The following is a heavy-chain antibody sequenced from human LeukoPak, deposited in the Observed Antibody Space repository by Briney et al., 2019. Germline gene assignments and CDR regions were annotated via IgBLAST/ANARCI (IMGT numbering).Heavy chain of an antibody. D-gene: IGHD2-2*01. J-gene: IGHJ6*02. CDR2: ISWNSGSI. V-gene: IGHV3-9*01. CDR3: ARGWMPDV. Sequence: GGSLRLSCAASGFTFDDYAMHWVRQAPGKGLEWVSGISWNSGSIGYADSVKGRFTISRDNAKNSLYLQMNSLRAEDTAVYYCARGWMPDVWGQGTTVTVSS. CDR1: GFTFDDYA.